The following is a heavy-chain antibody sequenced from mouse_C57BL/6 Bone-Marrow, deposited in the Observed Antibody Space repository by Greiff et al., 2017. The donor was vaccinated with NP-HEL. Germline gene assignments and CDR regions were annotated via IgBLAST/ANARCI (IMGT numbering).Heavy chain of an antibody. V-gene: IGHV1-59*01. J-gene: IGHJ3*01. D-gene: IGHD4-1*01. CDR2: IDPSDSYT. CDR1: GYTFTSYW. Sequence: QVQLQQPGAELVRPGTSVKLSCKASGYTFTSYWMHWVKQRPGQGLEWIGVIDPSDSYTNYNQKFKGKATLTVDTSSSTAYMQLSSLTSEHSAVYYCARSWDWVNFAYWGQGTLVTVSA. CDR3: ARSWDWVNFAY.